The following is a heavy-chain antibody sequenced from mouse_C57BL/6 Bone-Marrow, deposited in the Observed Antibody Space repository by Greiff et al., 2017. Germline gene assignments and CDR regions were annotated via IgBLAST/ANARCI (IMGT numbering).Heavy chain of an antibody. Sequence: DVKLQESGPGLVKPSQSLSLTCSVTGYSITSGYYWNWIRQFPGNKLEWMGYISYDGSNNYNPSLKNRISITRDTSKNQFFLKLNSVTTEDTATYYCAREDYYYGSSPWFAYWGQGTLVTVSA. V-gene: IGHV3-6*01. CDR2: ISYDGSN. CDR3: AREDYYYGSSPWFAY. D-gene: IGHD1-1*01. J-gene: IGHJ3*01. CDR1: GYSITSGYY.